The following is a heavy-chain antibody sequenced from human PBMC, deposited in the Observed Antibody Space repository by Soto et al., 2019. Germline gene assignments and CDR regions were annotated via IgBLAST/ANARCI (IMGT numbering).Heavy chain of an antibody. Sequence: QLQLQESGSGLVKPSQTLSLTCAVSGGAISNAGYSWSWIRQPPGKGLEWIGYIYHGGNTYYNPSLKSRVKKAADRSKNQFTLNLRSVTAAAPAVYYCARAVRSIWSRAGWYFALWGRGTLVIVSS. D-gene: IGHD6-13*01. CDR2: IYHGGNT. CDR1: GGAISNAGYS. V-gene: IGHV4-30-2*01. J-gene: IGHJ2*01. CDR3: ARAVRSIWSRAGWYFAL.